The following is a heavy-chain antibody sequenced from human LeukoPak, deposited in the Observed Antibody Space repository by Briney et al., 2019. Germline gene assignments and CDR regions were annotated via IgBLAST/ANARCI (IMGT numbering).Heavy chain of an antibody. CDR3: ASNYYDSGEYNWFDP. J-gene: IGHJ5*02. CDR2: INHSGST. Sequence: SETLSLTCAVYGGSFSGYYWSWIRQPPGKGLEWIGEINHSGSTNYNPSLKSRVTISVDTSKNQLSLKLSSVTAADTAVYYCASNYYDSGEYNWFDPWGQGTLVTVSS. CDR1: GGSFSGYY. V-gene: IGHV4-34*01. D-gene: IGHD3-22*01.